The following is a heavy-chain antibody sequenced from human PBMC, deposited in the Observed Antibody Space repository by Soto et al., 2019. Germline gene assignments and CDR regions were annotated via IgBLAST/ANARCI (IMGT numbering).Heavy chain of an antibody. CDR1: GYTFTNYG. J-gene: IGHJ4*02. CDR2: ISAYNGNI. Sequence: GASVKVSYKASGYTFTNYGISWVRQAPGQGLEWMGWISAYNGNINYAQKLQGRVTMTTDTSTSTAYMELRSLGSDDTAVYYCASGWFGEFVYYFDYWGQGTLVTVSS. D-gene: IGHD3-10*01. CDR3: ASGWFGEFVYYFDY. V-gene: IGHV1-18*01.